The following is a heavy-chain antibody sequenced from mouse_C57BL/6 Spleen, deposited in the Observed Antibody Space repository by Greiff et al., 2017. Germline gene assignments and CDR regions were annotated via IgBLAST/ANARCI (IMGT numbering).Heavy chain of an antibody. CDR2: IRSKSSNYAT. CDR1: GFTFNPYA. CDR3: VRDSPYYDGSSYDGWYCDV. V-gene: IGHV10-3*01. D-gene: IGHD1-1*01. Sequence: DVMLVESGGGLVQPKGSLKLSCAASGFTFNPYAMHWVRQAPGKGFEWVARIRSKSSNYATYYADSVKDRFTISRDDSQSMLYLKMNNLKTEDTSMYYWVRDSPYYDGSSYDGWYCDVWGTGTTVTVAS. J-gene: IGHJ1*03.